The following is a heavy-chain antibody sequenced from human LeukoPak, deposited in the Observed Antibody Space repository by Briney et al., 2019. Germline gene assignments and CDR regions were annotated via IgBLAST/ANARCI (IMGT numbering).Heavy chain of an antibody. CDR1: GYIFTSYG. CDR2: ISAYNGNT. V-gene: IGHV1-18*01. CDR3: ARDRGTYYDFWSGYHY. J-gene: IGHJ4*02. D-gene: IGHD3-3*01. Sequence: ASVKVSCKASGYIFTSYGISWVRQAPGQGLEWVGWISAYNGNTNHAQNFQGRVTVTTETSTSTAYMELRSLRSDDTAVYYCARDRGTYYDFWSGYHYWGQGTLVTVSS.